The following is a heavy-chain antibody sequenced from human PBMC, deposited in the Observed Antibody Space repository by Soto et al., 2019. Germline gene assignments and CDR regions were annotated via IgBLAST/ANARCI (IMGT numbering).Heavy chain of an antibody. D-gene: IGHD3-16*02. CDR3: AKDTYDYIWASYRPFDY. V-gene: IGHV3-23*01. Sequence: EVQLLESGGGLVQPGGSLRLSCAASGFTFSSYAMSWVRQAPGKGLEWVSAISGSGGRPDYADSVKGRFTISRDNSKNTLYLQMNSLRAEDTAVYYCAKDTYDYIWASYRPFDYWGQGTLVTVSS. CDR2: ISGSGGRP. J-gene: IGHJ4*02. CDR1: GFTFSSYA.